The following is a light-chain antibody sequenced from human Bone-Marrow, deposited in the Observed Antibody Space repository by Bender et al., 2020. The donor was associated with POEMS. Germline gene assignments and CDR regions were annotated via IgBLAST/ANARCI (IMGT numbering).Light chain of an antibody. V-gene: IGLV2-14*01. J-gene: IGLJ2*01. CDR3: SSYTTTYGVV. CDR2: GVS. CDR1: SRDIGAYNY. Sequence: QSALTQPASVSGSPGQSITFSCTGTSRDIGAYNYVSWYQQHPGEAPKLVIYGVSNRPSGVSTRFAGSKSDNTASLTISGLQPEDEAHYFCSSYTTTYGVVFGGGTRLTVL.